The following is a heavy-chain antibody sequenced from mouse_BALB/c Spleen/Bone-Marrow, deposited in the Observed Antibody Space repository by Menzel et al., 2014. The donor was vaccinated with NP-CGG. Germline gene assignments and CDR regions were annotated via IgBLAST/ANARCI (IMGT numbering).Heavy chain of an antibody. J-gene: IGHJ4*01. CDR1: GYTFSSDY. Sequence: VQLQQSGAELVKPGASVKLSCKASGYTFSSDYMYWVKQRPGQGLEWIGEINPSNGGTNFNEKFKSKATLTVDKSSSTAYMQLSSLTSEDSAVYYCTRSRRAMDYWGKATPVPVSS. CDR2: INPSNGGT. CDR3: TRSRRAMDY. D-gene: IGHD2-12*01. V-gene: IGHV1S81*02.